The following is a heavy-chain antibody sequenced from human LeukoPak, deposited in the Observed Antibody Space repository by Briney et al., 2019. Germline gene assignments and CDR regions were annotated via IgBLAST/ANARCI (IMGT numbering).Heavy chain of an antibody. CDR2: SSSSSSYI. V-gene: IGHV3-21*04. CDR1: GFTFSSYS. CDR3: AKGIVPAPNGAFDI. Sequence: GGSLRLSCAASGFTFSSYSMNWVRQAPGKGLEWVSSSSSSSSYICYADSVKGRFTISRDNAKNSLYLQMNSLRAEDTAVYYCAKGIVPAPNGAFDIWGQGTMVTVSS. J-gene: IGHJ3*02. D-gene: IGHD2-2*01.